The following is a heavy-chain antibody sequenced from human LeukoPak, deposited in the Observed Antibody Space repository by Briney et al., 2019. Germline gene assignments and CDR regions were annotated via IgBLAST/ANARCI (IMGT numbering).Heavy chain of an antibody. J-gene: IGHJ4*02. CDR1: GFTFSSYG. CDR2: ISYDGSNK. Sequence: TGRSLRLSCAASGFTFSSYGVHWVRQAPGKGLEWVAVISYDGSNKYYADSVKGRFTISRDNSKNTLYLQMNSLRAEDTAVYYCAKDRYSGSYYPYFDYWGQGTLVTVSS. CDR3: AKDRYSGSYYPYFDY. V-gene: IGHV3-30*18. D-gene: IGHD1-26*01.